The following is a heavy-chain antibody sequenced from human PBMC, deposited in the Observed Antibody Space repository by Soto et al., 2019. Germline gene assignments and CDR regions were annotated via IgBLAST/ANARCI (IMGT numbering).Heavy chain of an antibody. V-gene: IGHV1-69*04. J-gene: IGHJ3*02. D-gene: IGHD3-10*01. Sequence: ASVKVSCKASGGTFSSYTISWVRQAPGQGLEWMGRIIPILGIANYAQKFQGRVTITADKSTSTAYMELSSLRSEDTAVYYCARDNLGITMVRDSAFDIWGQGTMVTVSS. CDR2: IIPILGIA. CDR1: GGTFSSYT. CDR3: ARDNLGITMVRDSAFDI.